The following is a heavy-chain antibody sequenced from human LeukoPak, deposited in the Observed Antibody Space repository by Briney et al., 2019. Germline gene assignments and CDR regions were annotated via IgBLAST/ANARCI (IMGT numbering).Heavy chain of an antibody. Sequence: HPGGSLRLSCAASGFIFSNYVMNWVRQAPGKGLEWVSTISGGGDSTYYADSVKGRFTISRDNSRSTLYLQMNSLKTEDTAVYYCTTDFGSSWYGGNWGQGTLVTVSS. J-gene: IGHJ4*02. D-gene: IGHD6-13*01. CDR3: TTDFGSSWYGGN. CDR2: ISGGGDST. V-gene: IGHV3-23*01. CDR1: GFIFSNYV.